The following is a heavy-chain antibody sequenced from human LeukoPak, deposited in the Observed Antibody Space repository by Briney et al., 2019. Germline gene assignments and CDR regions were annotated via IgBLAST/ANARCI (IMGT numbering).Heavy chain of an antibody. V-gene: IGHV3-21*01. D-gene: IGHD6-19*01. CDR1: GFTFSSYS. CDR2: ISSSSGYI. J-gene: IGHJ4*02. CDR3: ARDYSSGWYGQNFDY. Sequence: GGSLRLSCAASGFTFSSYSMNWVRQAPGKGLEWVSSISSSSGYIYYADSVKGRFTISRDNAKNSLYLQMNSLRAEDTAVYYCARDYSSGWYGQNFDYWGQGTLVTVSS.